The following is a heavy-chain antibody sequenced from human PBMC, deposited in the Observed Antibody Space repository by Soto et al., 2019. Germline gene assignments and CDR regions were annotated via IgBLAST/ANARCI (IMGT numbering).Heavy chain of an antibody. CDR1: GGSFSGYY. CDR3: ARYYDFWSASTRYYFDY. Sequence: QVQLQQWGAGLLKPSETLSLTCAVYGGSFSGYYWSWIRQSPGRGLEWIGEINHSGSTNYNPSLKSRVTMSVHTSKSQYSLKLASVTASYTAVYYCARYYDFWSASTRYYFDYWGQGTLVTVSS. J-gene: IGHJ4*02. CDR2: INHSGST. D-gene: IGHD3-3*01. V-gene: IGHV4-34*01.